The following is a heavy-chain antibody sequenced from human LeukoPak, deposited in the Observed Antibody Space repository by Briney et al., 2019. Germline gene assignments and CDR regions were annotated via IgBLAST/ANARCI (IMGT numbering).Heavy chain of an antibody. V-gene: IGHV4-34*01. CDR3: ARGSLRITMVRGVIIAFIFDY. D-gene: IGHD3-10*01. CDR1: GGSFSGYY. CDR2: INHSGST. Sequence: SETLSLTCAVYGGSFSGYYWSWIRQPPGKGLEWIGEINHSGSTNYNPSLKSRVTISVDTSKNQFSLKLSSVTAADTAVYYCARGSLRITMVRGVIIAFIFDYWGQGTLVTISS. J-gene: IGHJ4*02.